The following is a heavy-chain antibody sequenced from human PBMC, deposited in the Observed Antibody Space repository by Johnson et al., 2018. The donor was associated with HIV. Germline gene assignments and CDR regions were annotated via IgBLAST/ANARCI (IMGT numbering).Heavy chain of an antibody. CDR1: GFTISNNY. CDR2: IYSGGST. CDR3: TTAAAAPYAVDI. D-gene: IGHD6-13*01. V-gene: IGHV3-66*01. J-gene: IGHJ3*02. Sequence: VQLVESGGGLVQPGGSLRLSCAASGFTISNNYMSWVRQAPGKGLEWVSVIYSGGSTYYADSVKGRFTISRDNTNNTLLLQMNSLRADDTAVYYCTTAAAAPYAVDIWGQGTMVTVSS.